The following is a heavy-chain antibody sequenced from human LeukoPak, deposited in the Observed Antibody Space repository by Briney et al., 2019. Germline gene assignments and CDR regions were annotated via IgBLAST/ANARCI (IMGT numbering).Heavy chain of an antibody. J-gene: IGHJ4*02. CDR2: IHYSGST. D-gene: IGHD4-17*01. Sequence: PSETLSLTCTVSGGSVSSGSYYWSWIRQPPGKGLEWIGYIHYSGSTNYNPSLKSRVSISVDTSKNQFSLKLSSVTAADTAVYYCARTGSTVTMLYPFDHWGQGTLVTVSS. CDR1: GGSVSSGSYY. V-gene: IGHV4-61*01. CDR3: ARTGSTVTMLYPFDH.